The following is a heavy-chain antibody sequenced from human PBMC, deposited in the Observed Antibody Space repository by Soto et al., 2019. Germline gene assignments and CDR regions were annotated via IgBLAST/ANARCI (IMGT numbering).Heavy chain of an antibody. CDR3: ARTLYSYGPRFDY. CDR1: GGSISSSTYY. V-gene: IGHV4-39*07. CDR2: FFIGGNT. Sequence: SETLSLTCTVSGGSISSSTYYWGWMRQPPGKGLEWIASFFIGGNTYYNPSLKSRVTISVDTSKNQFSLKLSSVTAADTAVYYCARTLYSYGPRFDYWGQGTLVTVSS. D-gene: IGHD5-18*01. J-gene: IGHJ4*02.